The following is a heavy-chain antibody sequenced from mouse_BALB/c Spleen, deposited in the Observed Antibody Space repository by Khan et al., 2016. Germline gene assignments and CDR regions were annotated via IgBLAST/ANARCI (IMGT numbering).Heavy chain of an antibody. CDR3: ARTARIKY. D-gene: IGHD1-2*01. V-gene: IGHV3-2*02. CDR2: ISYSGST. CDR1: GYSITSGYG. Sequence: EVQLQESGPGLVKPSQSLSLTCTVTGYSITSGYGWNWIRQFPGNKLEWMGHISYSGSTNYNPSLKSRISITRDTSKNQFFLQLNSVTTEDIATYYCARTARIKYWGQGTTLTVSS. J-gene: IGHJ2*01.